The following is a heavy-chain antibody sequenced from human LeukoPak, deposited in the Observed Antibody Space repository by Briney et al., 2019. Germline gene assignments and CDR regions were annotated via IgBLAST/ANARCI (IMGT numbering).Heavy chain of an antibody. Sequence: ASVKVSCKASGYTFTTNYIHWVPQAPGQGLEWMGTINPSGGNTGYAQKSQGRVTMTRDMSTSTVYMELSSLRSEDTAVYYCARGPPSYYYMDVWGKGTTVTVSS. V-gene: IGHV1-46*01. CDR3: ARGPPSYYYMDV. J-gene: IGHJ6*03. CDR2: INPSGGNT. CDR1: GYTFTTNY.